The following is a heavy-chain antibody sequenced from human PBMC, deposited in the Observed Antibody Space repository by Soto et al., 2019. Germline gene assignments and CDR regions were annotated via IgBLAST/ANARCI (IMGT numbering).Heavy chain of an antibody. V-gene: IGHV3-30-3*01. D-gene: IGHD4-17*01. CDR2: ISYDGSSK. Sequence: QVQLVESGGGVVQPGRSLRLSCAASGFTFSTYAMHWVRLPPGKGLEWVAVISYDGSSKSFADSVKGRFTISRDNSKNTVYLQMNSLRAEDTAVYYCARDYGGNSDFDYWGQGTLVTVSS. CDR3: ARDYGGNSDFDY. J-gene: IGHJ4*02. CDR1: GFTFSTYA.